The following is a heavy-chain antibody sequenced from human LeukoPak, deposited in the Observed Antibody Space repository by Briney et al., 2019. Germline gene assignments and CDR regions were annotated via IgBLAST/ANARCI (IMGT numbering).Heavy chain of an antibody. CDR1: GASISSSSYN. V-gene: IGHV4-39*07. CDR2: IYYSGRT. D-gene: IGHD3-10*01. Sequence: SSETLSLTCIVSGASISSSSYNWGWIRQPPGKGLEWIGSIYYSGRTYYNPSLKSRVTISVDTSKNQFSLKLSSVTAADTAVYYCARVSLWFGELLSVDYWGQGTLVTVSS. J-gene: IGHJ4*02. CDR3: ARVSLWFGELLSVDY.